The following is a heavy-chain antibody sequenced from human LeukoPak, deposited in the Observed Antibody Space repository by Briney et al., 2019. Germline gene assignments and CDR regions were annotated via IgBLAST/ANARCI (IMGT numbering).Heavy chain of an antibody. J-gene: IGHJ4*02. CDR1: GYTFIGYY. D-gene: IGHD2-2*01. V-gene: IGHV1-2*02. CDR3: SRDPYHHGQVDY. CDR2: INPDTGGT. Sequence: ASVKVSCKASGYTFIGYYVHWVRQAPGQGLEWMGWINPDTGGTKYAQKFKGRVTMTRDTSISAAYMELTSLRFDDTAVYYCSRDPYHHGQVDYWGQGPLVTVSS.